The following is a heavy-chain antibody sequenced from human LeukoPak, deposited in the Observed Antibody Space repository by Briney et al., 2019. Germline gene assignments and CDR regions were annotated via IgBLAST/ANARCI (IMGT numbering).Heavy chain of an antibody. CDR3: VRGYYDSSGIYDY. V-gene: IGHV1-2*02. Sequence: ASVKVSCKASGYTFTGYYMHWVRQAPGQGLEWMGWINPNSGGTNYAQKFQGRVTMTRDTSISTAYMELSRLRSDDTAVYYCVRGYYDSSGIYDYWGQGTLVTVSS. CDR2: INPNSGGT. J-gene: IGHJ4*02. CDR1: GYTFTGYY. D-gene: IGHD3-22*01.